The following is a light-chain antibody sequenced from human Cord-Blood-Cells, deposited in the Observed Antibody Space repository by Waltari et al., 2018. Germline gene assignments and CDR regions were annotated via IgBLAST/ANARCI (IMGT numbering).Light chain of an antibody. CDR2: DAS. J-gene: IGKJ4*01. Sequence: EIVLTQSPATLSLSPGERATLSCRASHSVSSYLACYHQKPGQAPRLLIYDASNRATGVPARFSGSGSGTDFTLTISSLKPEDFAVYYCQQHSNSPPTFGGGTKVEIK. CDR3: QQHSNSPPT. V-gene: IGKV3-11*01. CDR1: HSVSSY.